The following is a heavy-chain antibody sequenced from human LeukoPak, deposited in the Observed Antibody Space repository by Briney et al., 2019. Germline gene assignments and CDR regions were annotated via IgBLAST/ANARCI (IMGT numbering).Heavy chain of an antibody. CDR3: TTDPGTGVRGY. J-gene: IGHJ4*02. CDR2: IKSKGNGGTI. D-gene: IGHD3-10*01. Sequence: PGGPLRLSCATSGFTFPNAWVNWVRQAPGKGLEWVGHIKSKGNGGTIDYAAPVKGRFTISGDDSKNTVYLQMNSLEIEDTAVYFCTTDPGTGVRGYWGQGTLGTVSS. CDR1: GFTFPNAW. V-gene: IGHV3-15*01.